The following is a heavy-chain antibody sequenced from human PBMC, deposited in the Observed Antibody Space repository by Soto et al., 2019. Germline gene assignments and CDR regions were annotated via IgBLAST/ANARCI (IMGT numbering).Heavy chain of an antibody. J-gene: IGHJ4*02. CDR3: AIGSTYSGEFEF. D-gene: IGHD1-26*01. CDR2: FVPIVGTT. CDR1: GGTFSSYT. V-gene: IGHV1-69*01. Sequence: VQLVQSGAEVKQPGSSVKVSCKASGGTFSSYTVTWVRQAPGQGLEWMGVFVPIVGTTDYSQNFQGRLTITADESATTGYMELSSLTSDDTARYYCAIGSTYSGEFEFWGQGTLVTVSS.